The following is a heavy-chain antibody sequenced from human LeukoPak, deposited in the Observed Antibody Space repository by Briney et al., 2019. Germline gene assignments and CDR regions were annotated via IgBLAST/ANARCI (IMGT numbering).Heavy chain of an antibody. CDR3: ARAKRDYYDSSGYFFDY. D-gene: IGHD3-22*01. J-gene: IGHJ4*02. V-gene: IGHV3-53*01. CDR2: IYSGGST. Sequence: GGSLRLSCAASGFTVSSNYMSWVRQAPGKGLEWVSVIYSGGSTYYADPVKGRFTISRDNSKNTLYLQMNSLRAEDTAVYYCARAKRDYYDSSGYFFDYWGQGTLVTVSS. CDR1: GFTVSSNY.